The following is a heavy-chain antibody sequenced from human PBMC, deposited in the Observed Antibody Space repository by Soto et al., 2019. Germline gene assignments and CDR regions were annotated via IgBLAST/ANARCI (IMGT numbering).Heavy chain of an antibody. CDR3: ARDIYYDRSGYYYYYGMDV. D-gene: IGHD3-22*01. J-gene: IGHJ6*02. V-gene: IGHV1-69*01. CDR1: GGTFSSYA. Sequence: QVQLVQSGAEVKKPGSSVKVSCKASGGTFSSYAISWVRQAPGQGLEWMGGIIPIFGTANYAQKFQGRVTITADESTSTAYMELSSLRSEDTAVYYGARDIYYDRSGYYYYYGMDVWGQGTTVTVSS. CDR2: IIPIFGTA.